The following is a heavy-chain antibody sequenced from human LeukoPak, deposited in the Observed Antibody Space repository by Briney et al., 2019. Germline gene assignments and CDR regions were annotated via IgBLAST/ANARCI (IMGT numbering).Heavy chain of an antibody. CDR1: GFTFSSYA. D-gene: IGHD6-19*01. CDR2: ISYDGSNK. Sequence: PGGSLRPSCAASGFTFSSYAMHWVRQAPGKGLEWVAVISYDGSNKYYADSVKGRFTISRDNSKNTLYLQMNSLRAEDTAVYYCARGSRAVAGPGDYWGQGTLVTVSS. CDR3: ARGSRAVAGPGDY. V-gene: IGHV3-30-3*01. J-gene: IGHJ4*02.